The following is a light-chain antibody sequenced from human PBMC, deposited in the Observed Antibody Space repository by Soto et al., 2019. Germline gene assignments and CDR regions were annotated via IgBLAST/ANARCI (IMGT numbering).Light chain of an antibody. CDR2: GAS. Sequence: IVLTQSPGTLSVSPGERSTLSCRASQSVGSSYLAWSQQNPGQAPRTLIYGASSSATGIPDRFSGSGSGTDFTVTISRLEPEDFAVYYCQQYDTYLTFGPGTKVDIK. CDR1: QSVGSSY. V-gene: IGKV3-20*01. CDR3: QQYDTYLT. J-gene: IGKJ3*01.